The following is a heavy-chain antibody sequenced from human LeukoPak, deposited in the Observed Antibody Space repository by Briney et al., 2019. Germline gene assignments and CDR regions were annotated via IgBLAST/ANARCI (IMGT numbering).Heavy chain of an antibody. CDR2: ISSSSSYI. D-gene: IGHD4-17*01. V-gene: IGHV3-21*01. J-gene: IGHJ6*02. CDR3: ARDFDYGESYYYGMGV. CDR1: GFTFSSYS. Sequence: GGSLRLSGAASGFTFSSYSMNWVRQAPGKGLEWVSSISSSSSYIYYADSVKGRFTISRDNAKNSLYLQMNSLRAEDTAVYYCARDFDYGESYYYGMGVWGQGTTVTVSS.